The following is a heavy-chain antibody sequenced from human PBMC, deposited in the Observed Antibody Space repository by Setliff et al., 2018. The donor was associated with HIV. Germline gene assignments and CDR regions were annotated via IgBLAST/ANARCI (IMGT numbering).Heavy chain of an antibody. D-gene: IGHD1-26*01. CDR2: LRTGTGDT. Sequence: ASVKVSCKASGYTFTSYSMHWVRLAPGQRLEWMGWLRTGTGDTSYSEKFQGRVTITRDTSASTAYLELSSLRSEDTAVYYCARPVGGTGFDPWGQGTLVTVSS. CDR3: ARPVGGTGFDP. CDR1: GYTFTSYS. J-gene: IGHJ5*02. V-gene: IGHV1-3*04.